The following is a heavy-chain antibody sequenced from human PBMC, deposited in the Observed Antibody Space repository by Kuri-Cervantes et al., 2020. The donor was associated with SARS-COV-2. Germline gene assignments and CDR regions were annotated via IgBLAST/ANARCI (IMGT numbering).Heavy chain of an antibody. V-gene: IGHV1-2*02. CDR1: GYTFTGYY. CDR3: ARDRGYCSGGSCSHFGY. CDR2: INPNSGGT. Sequence: ASVKVSCKASGYTFTGYYMHWVRQAPGQGLEWMGWINPNSGGTNYAQKFQGRVTMTRDTSTSTVYMELSSLRSEDTAVYYCARDRGYCSGGSCSHFGYWGQGTLVTVSS. J-gene: IGHJ4*02. D-gene: IGHD2-15*01.